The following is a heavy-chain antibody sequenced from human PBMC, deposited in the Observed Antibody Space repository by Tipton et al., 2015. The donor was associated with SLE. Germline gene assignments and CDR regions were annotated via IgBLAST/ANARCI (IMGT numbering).Heavy chain of an antibody. J-gene: IGHJ3*02. CDR3: ARTLDALDI. Sequence: LRLSCTVSGGSISSGGYYWIWIRQPAGKGLEWIGYIYYSGSTNYNPSLKSRVTISVDTSKNQFSLKLTAVTAADTAVYYCARTLDALDIWGQGTMVTVSS. CDR2: IYYSGST. V-gene: IGHV4-61*08. CDR1: GGSISSGGYY.